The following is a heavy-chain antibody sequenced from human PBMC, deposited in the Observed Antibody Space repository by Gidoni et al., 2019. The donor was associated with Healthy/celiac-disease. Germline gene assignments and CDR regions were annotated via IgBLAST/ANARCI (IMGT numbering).Heavy chain of an antibody. CDR3: AKDGVSLVVTAISNYFDY. V-gene: IGHV3-30*18. Sequence: QVHLVESGGGVVQPGRSLRLSCAASGLPFSRYGMHWVRQAPGKGLEWVAVISYDGSNKYYADSVKGRFTISRDNSKNTLYLQMNSLRAEDTAVYYCAKDGVSLVVTAISNYFDYWGQGTLVTVSS. J-gene: IGHJ4*02. D-gene: IGHD2-21*02. CDR1: GLPFSRYG. CDR2: ISYDGSNK.